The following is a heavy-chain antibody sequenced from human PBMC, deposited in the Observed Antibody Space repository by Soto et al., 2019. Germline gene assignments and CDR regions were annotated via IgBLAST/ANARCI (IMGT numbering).Heavy chain of an antibody. V-gene: IGHV4-34*01. CDR1: GGSFSGYY. J-gene: IGHJ5*02. Sequence: QVQLQQWGAGLLKPSETLSLTCAVYGGSFSGYYWSWIRQPPGKGLEWIGEINHSGTTNYNPSLKTRGTISVDASKNHSSLKLRSVTAASAAVHYCARGGTRVTSSGSEWCDPGGQGTLITFSS. CDR2: INHSGTT. CDR3: ARGGTRVTSSGSEWCDP. D-gene: IGHD4-17*01.